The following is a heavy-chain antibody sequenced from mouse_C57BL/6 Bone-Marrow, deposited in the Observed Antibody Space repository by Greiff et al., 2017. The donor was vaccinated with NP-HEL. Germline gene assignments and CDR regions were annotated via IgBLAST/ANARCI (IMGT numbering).Heavy chain of an antibody. Sequence: EVKLVESGGGLVQPGGSLKLSCAASRFTFSDYYMYWVRQTPEKRLEWVAYISNGGGSTYYLDTVKGRFTISRDNAKNTLYLQMSRLKSEDTAMYYCARALRLNYFDYWGQGTTLTVSS. CDR2: ISNGGGST. D-gene: IGHD1-1*01. V-gene: IGHV5-12*01. CDR3: ARALRLNYFDY. J-gene: IGHJ2*01. CDR1: RFTFSDYY.